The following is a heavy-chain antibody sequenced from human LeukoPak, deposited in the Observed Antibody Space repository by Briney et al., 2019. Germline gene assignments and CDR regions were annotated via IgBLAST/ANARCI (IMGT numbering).Heavy chain of an antibody. J-gene: IGHJ4*02. D-gene: IGHD3-10*01. Sequence: GGSLRLSCAASGFTFSSYAMSWVRQAPGEGLEWVSGISGGGSSTYYADSVKGRFTISRDNSKNTLYLQVNILRADDTAVYYCAKMDFGSGSYYILNSPDYWGQGTLVTVSS. V-gene: IGHV3-23*01. CDR1: GFTFSSYA. CDR2: ISGGGSST. CDR3: AKMDFGSGSYYILNSPDY.